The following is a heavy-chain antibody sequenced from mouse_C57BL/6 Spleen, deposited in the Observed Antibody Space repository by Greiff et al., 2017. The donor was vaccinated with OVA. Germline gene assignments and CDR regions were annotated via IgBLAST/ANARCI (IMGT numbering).Heavy chain of an antibody. J-gene: IGHJ2*01. CDR1: GFTFSSYA. Sequence: EVKLMESGGGLVKPGGSLKLSCAASGFTFSSYAMSWVRQTPEKRLEWVATISDGGSYTYYPDNVKGRFTISRDNAKNNLYLQMSHLKSEDTAMYYCARDRYYGSSGDYFDYWGQGTTLTVSS. CDR3: ARDRYYGSSGDYFDY. V-gene: IGHV5-4*01. D-gene: IGHD1-1*01. CDR2: ISDGGSYT.